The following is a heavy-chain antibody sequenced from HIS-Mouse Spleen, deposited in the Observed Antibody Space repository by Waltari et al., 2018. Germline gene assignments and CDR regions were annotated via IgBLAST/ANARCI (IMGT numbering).Heavy chain of an antibody. CDR2: ISYDGSNK. Sequence: QVQLVESGGGVVQPGRSLRLSCAAAGFTFSSYGMHWVRQATGKGLEWLAVISYDGSNKYYADSVKGRFTISRDNSKNTLYLQMNSLRAEDTAVYYCADFDLWGRGTLVTVSS. V-gene: IGHV3-30*03. CDR3: ADFDL. J-gene: IGHJ2*01. CDR1: GFTFSSYG.